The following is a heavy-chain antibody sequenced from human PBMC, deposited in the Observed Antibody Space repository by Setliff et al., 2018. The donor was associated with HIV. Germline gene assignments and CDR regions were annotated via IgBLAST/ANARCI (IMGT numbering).Heavy chain of an antibody. CDR3: ARDGYYYDGSAYSTFDY. D-gene: IGHD3-22*01. J-gene: IGHJ4*02. CDR1: GYTFINYG. Sequence: ASVKVSCKASGYTFINYGISWVRQAPGQGLEWMGWISAYNGNTNYAQQLQGRVTMTTDTSTSTAYMELRSLRSDDTAVYYCARDGYYYDGSAYSTFDYWSQGTLVTVSS. V-gene: IGHV1-18*01. CDR2: ISAYNGNT.